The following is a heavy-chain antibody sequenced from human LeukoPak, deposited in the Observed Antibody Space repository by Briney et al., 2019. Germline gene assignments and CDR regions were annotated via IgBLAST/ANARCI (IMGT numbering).Heavy chain of an antibody. CDR2: IYYSGST. CDR3: ARAMATIN. D-gene: IGHD5-24*01. J-gene: IGHJ4*02. V-gene: IGHV4-39*07. CDR1: GGSISSSSYY. Sequence: SETLSLTCTVSGGSISSSSYYWGWIRQPPGKGLEWIGSIYYSGSTYYNPSLKSRVTISVDTSKNQFSLKLSSVTAADTAVYYCARAMATINWGQGTLVTVSS.